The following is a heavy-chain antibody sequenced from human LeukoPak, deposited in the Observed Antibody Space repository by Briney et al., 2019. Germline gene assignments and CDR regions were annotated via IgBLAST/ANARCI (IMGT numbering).Heavy chain of an antibody. CDR1: GGSISSSSHY. CDR3: ARETTLWLRGAFDI. J-gene: IGHJ3*02. CDR2: LYYSGST. D-gene: IGHD5-18*01. V-gene: IGHV4-39*01. Sequence: PSETLSLTCTVSGGSISSSSHYWGWIRQPPGKGLEWIGSLYYSGSTYYNPSLKSRVTVSAGTSKNQFSLKLSSVTAADTAVYYCARETTLWLRGAFDIWGQGTMVTVSS.